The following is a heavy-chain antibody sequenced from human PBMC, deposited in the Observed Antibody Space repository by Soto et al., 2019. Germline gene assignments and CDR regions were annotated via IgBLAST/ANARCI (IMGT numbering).Heavy chain of an antibody. CDR3: AKDYDFWSGYWGIAY. V-gene: IGHV3-23*01. Sequence: EVQLLESGGGLVQPGGSPRLSCAASGFTFSSYAMSWVRQAPGKGLEWVSAISGSGGSTYYADSVKGRFTISRDNSKNTLYLQMNSLRAEDTAVYYCAKDYDFWSGYWGIAYWGQGTLVTVSS. CDR2: ISGSGGST. J-gene: IGHJ4*02. D-gene: IGHD3-3*01. CDR1: GFTFSSYA.